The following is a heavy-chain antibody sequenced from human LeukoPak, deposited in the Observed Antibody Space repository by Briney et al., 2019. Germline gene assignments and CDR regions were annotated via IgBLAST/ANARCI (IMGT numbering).Heavy chain of an antibody. D-gene: IGHD3-22*01. Sequence: SETLSLTCTVSGGSTSSYYWSWTRQPPGKGLEWIGYIYYSGSTNYNPSLKSRVTISVDTYKNQFSLKLSSVTAADTAVYYCASEDTMIDYWGQGTLVTVSS. CDR2: IYYSGST. J-gene: IGHJ4*02. V-gene: IGHV4-59*01. CDR3: ASEDTMIDY. CDR1: GGSTSSYY.